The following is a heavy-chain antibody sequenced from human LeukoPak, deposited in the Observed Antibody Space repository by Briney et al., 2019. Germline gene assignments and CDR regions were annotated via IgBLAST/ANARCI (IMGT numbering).Heavy chain of an antibody. CDR3: ARDRRIAADGFDP. Sequence: GGSLRLSCTASGFIVSSNYMSWVRQAPGKGLEWVSVFYSGGRTYYADSVKGRFIISRDNAKNSLYLQMNSLRAEDTAVYYCARDRRIAADGFDPWGQGTLVTVSS. CDR1: GFIVSSNY. V-gene: IGHV3-53*01. CDR2: FYSGGRT. J-gene: IGHJ5*02. D-gene: IGHD6-13*01.